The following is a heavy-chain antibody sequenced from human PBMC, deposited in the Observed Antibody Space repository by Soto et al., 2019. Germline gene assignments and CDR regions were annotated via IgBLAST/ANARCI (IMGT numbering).Heavy chain of an antibody. CDR2: IYHSGST. Sequence: TLSLTCAISGGSISSSNWWSWVRQPPGKGLEWIGEIYHSGSTNYNPSLKSRVTISVDKSKNQFSLKLSSVTAADTAVYYCASVYSSSLKILDYWGQGTLVPVSS. J-gene: IGHJ4*02. D-gene: IGHD6-13*01. V-gene: IGHV4-4*02. CDR1: GGSISSSNW. CDR3: ASVYSSSLKILDY.